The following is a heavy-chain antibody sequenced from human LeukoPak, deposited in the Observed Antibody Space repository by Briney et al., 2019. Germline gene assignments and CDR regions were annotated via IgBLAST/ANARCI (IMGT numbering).Heavy chain of an antibody. V-gene: IGHV4-39*07. CDR3: ARVQIVLMVYAYDY. Sequence: PSETLSLTCTVSGGSISSSSCYWGWIRQPPGKGLEWIGSIYYSGSTYYNPSLKSRVTISVDTSKNQFSLKLSSVTAADTAVYYCARVQIVLMVYAYDYWGQGTLVTVSS. CDR1: GGSISSSSCY. J-gene: IGHJ4*02. CDR2: IYYSGST. D-gene: IGHD2-8*01.